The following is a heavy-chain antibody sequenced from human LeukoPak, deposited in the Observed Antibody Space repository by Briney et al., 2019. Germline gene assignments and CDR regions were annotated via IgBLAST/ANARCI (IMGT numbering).Heavy chain of an antibody. V-gene: IGHV4-61*02. J-gene: IGHJ6*03. CDR2: IYTSGST. Sequence: SETLSLTCTVSGGSISSGSYYWSWIRQPAGKGLEWIGRIYTSGSTNYNPSLKSRVTISVDTPKNQFSLKLSSVTAADTAVYYCARRPIVVVPAAKISYYYYYMDVWGKGTTVTVSS. CDR3: ARRPIVVVPAAKISYYYYYMDV. CDR1: GGSISSGSYY. D-gene: IGHD2-2*01.